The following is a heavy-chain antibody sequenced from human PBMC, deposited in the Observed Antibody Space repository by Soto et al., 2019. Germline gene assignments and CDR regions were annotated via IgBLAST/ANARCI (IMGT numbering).Heavy chain of an antibody. CDR3: AKTTVTTYYYYGMDV. Sequence: QVQLVQSGAEVKKPGASVKVSCKASGYTFTNYGISWVRQAPEQGLEWMGWISAYSAETNYAQKLHGRVTMTTDTSTSTAYMELTSLRSDDTAVYYCAKTTVTTYYYYGMDVWGQGTTVTVSS. J-gene: IGHJ6*02. D-gene: IGHD4-17*01. V-gene: IGHV1-18*01. CDR1: GYTFTNYG. CDR2: ISAYSAET.